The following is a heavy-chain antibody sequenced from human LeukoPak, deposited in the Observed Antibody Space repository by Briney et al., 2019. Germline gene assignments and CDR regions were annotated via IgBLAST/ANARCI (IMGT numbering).Heavy chain of an antibody. CDR1: GDIVSSHDAA. CDR2: TYYRSRWLN. J-gene: IGHJ3*01. D-gene: IGHD4-17*01. CDR3: ARAEAHYGDYNDAFDV. Sequence: SQTLSLTCAISGDIVSSHDAAWNWIRQSPSRGLQWLGRTYYRSRWLNDYALSVKSRVTINPDTSKNQFSLQLSSVTPEDTAVYYCARAEAHYGDYNDAFDVWGPGTMVTVSS. V-gene: IGHV6-1*01.